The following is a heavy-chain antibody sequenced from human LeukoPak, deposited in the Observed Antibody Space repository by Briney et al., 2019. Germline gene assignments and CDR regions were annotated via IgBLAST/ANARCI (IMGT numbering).Heavy chain of an antibody. CDR1: GGSISSYY. J-gene: IGHJ5*02. CDR3: ARTRYRGNWFDP. CDR2: IYTSGST. V-gene: IGHV4-4*07. D-gene: IGHD1-14*01. Sequence: SETLSLTCTVSGGSISSYYWSWTRQPAGKGLEWIGRIYTSGSTNYNPSLKSRVTMSVDTSKNQFSLKLSSVTAADTAVYYCARTRYRGNWFDPWGRGTLVTVSS.